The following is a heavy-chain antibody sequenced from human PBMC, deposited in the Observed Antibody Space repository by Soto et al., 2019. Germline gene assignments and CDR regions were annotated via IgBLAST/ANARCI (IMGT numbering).Heavy chain of an antibody. CDR1: GGCISSGDYY. Sequence: SETLSLRCTVSGGCISSGDYYWSWIRQPPGKGLEWIGYIYYSGSTYYNPSLKSRVTISVDTSKNQFSLKLSSVTAADTAVYYCARVRYYYDSSGYSQSFDYWGQGTLVTGPS. V-gene: IGHV4-30-4*01. J-gene: IGHJ4*02. D-gene: IGHD3-22*01. CDR2: IYYSGST. CDR3: ARVRYYYDSSGYSQSFDY.